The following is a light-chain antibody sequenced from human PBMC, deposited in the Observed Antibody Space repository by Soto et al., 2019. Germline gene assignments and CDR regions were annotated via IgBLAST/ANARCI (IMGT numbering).Light chain of an antibody. CDR3: CSYAGSYTYV. J-gene: IGLJ1*01. CDR2: DVT. CDR1: SSDVGGYNY. V-gene: IGLV2-11*01. Sequence: QSVLTQPRSVSGSPGQSVTISCTGTSSDVGGYNYVSWYQQHPGKAPKLMNYDVTKRPSGVPDRFSGSKSGNTASLIISGLQAEDEADYYCCSYAGSYTYVFATGTKLTVL.